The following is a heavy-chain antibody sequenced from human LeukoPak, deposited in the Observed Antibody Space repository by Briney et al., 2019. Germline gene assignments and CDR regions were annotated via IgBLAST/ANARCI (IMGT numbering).Heavy chain of an antibody. V-gene: IGHV5-51*01. CDR2: IYSGDSDT. CDR3: ARVLGYCSSTSCYYPYYYYYGMDV. CDR1: GYSFTSYW. J-gene: IGHJ6*04. D-gene: IGHD2-2*01. Sequence: GESLKISCEGSGYSFTSYWSGWVREMRGKGLEWMGIIYSGDSDTRYSASSQAQVTITADKSIRTAYMQWSSPKASATAMYYCARVLGYCSSTSCYYPYYYYYGMDVWGKGTTVTVSS.